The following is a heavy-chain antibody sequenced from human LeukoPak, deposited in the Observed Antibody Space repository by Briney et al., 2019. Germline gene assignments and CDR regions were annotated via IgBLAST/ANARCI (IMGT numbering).Heavy chain of an antibody. V-gene: IGHV4-30-4*08. D-gene: IGHD4-17*01. CDR1: GGSISSGDYY. CDR2: IYYSGST. Sequence: SQTLSLTCTVSGGSISSGDYYWSWIRQPPGKGLEWIGYIYYSGSTYYNPSLKSRVTISVDTSKNQFSLKLSSVTAADTAVYYCAREFPRRPTVTSLDVWGKGTTVTVSS. J-gene: IGHJ6*04. CDR3: AREFPRRPTVTSLDV.